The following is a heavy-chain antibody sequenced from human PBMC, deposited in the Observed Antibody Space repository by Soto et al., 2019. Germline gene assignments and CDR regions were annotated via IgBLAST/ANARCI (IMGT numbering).Heavy chain of an antibody. CDR2: IYYSGST. J-gene: IGHJ5*02. V-gene: IGHV4-31*03. Sequence: QVQLQESGPGLVKPSQTLSLTCTVSGGSISSGGYYWSWIRQHPGKGLEWIGYIYYSGSTYYNPSLKRRVTISVDTSKNQFSLKLSSVTAADTAVYYCARSGDGSGSYYNGGWFDPWGQGTLVTVSS. CDR1: GGSISSGGYY. D-gene: IGHD3-10*01. CDR3: ARSGDGSGSYYNGGWFDP.